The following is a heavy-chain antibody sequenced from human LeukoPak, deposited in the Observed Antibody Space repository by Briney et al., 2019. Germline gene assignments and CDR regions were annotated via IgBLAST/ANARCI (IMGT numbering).Heavy chain of an antibody. CDR1: GGTFSSYA. Sequence: SVKVSCKASGGTFSSYAISWVRQAPGQGLEWMGRIIPILGIANYAQKFQGRVTITADKSTSTAYMELSSLRSEDTAVYYCARCGAAVTTHFSHWGQGTLVTVSS. J-gene: IGHJ4*02. CDR2: IIPILGIA. D-gene: IGHD4-17*01. CDR3: ARCGAAVTTHFSH. V-gene: IGHV1-69*04.